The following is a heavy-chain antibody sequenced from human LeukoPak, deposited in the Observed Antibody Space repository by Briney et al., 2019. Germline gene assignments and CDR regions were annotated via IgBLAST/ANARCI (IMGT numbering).Heavy chain of an antibody. Sequence: SETLSLTCSVSGGSISSSSFYWGWIRQPPGKGLEWIGSIYYSGSTYYNPSLKSRVTISVDTSKNQFSLKLSSVTAADTAVYYCTRTARSVVTAIQSTLNDYYYYCMDVWGKGTTVTVSS. J-gene: IGHJ6*03. CDR1: GGSISSSSFY. CDR2: IYYSGST. CDR3: TRTARSVVTAIQSTLNDYYYYCMDV. D-gene: IGHD2-21*02. V-gene: IGHV4-39*07.